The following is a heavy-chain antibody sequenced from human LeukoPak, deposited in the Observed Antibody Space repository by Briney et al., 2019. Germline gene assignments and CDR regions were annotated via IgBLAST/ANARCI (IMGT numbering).Heavy chain of an antibody. CDR2: INHSGSF. J-gene: IGHJ5*02. CDR1: GVPFSGYD. Sequence: SETLSLTCAVYGVPFSGYDWSWIRQAPGKGLEWIGEINHSGSFNYNPSLKSRLLILVDTSKNQFSLKLSSVTAADTAVYYCARVTYCTTTSCHPLGWFDPWGQGTLVTVSS. D-gene: IGHD2-8*01. CDR3: ARVTYCTTTSCHPLGWFDP. V-gene: IGHV4-34*01.